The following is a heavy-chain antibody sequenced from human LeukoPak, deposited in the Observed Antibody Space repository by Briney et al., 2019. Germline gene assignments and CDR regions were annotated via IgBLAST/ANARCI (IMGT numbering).Heavy chain of an antibody. CDR3: ARGHRWGKYYYYYYGMDV. V-gene: IGHV4-34*01. CDR2: INHSGST. J-gene: IGHJ6*02. CDR1: GGSFSGYY. D-gene: IGHD4-23*01. Sequence: PSETLSLTCAVYGGSFSGYYWSWIRQPPGKGLEWIGEINHSGSTNYNPFLKSRVTISVDTSKNQFSLKLSSVTAADTAVYYCARGHRWGKYYYYYYGMDVWGQGTTVTVSS.